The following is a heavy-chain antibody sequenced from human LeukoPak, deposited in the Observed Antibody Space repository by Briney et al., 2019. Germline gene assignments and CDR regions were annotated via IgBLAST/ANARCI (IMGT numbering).Heavy chain of an antibody. D-gene: IGHD3-10*01. CDR3: ARDKVVRGVIMGYYYYYMDV. V-gene: IGHV1-18*01. CDR2: ISAYNGNT. Sequence: ASVKVSCKASGYTFTSYGISWLRQAPGQGLKWMGWISAYNGNTNYAQKLQGRVTMTTDTSTSTAYMELRSLTSDDTAVYYCARDKVVRGVIMGYYYYYMDVWGKGTTVTISS. CDR1: GYTFTSYG. J-gene: IGHJ6*03.